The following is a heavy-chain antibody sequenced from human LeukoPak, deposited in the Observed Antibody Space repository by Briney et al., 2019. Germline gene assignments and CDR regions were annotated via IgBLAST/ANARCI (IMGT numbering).Heavy chain of an antibody. D-gene: IGHD3-10*01. Sequence: SETLSLTCTVSGGSISSSSYYWGWIRQPPGKGLEWIGSIYHSGSTYYNPSLKSRVTISVDTSKNQVFLNVNSVTAADTAVYYCAATPGRGGFEFWGQGTLVTASS. CDR1: GGSISSSSYY. J-gene: IGHJ4*02. V-gene: IGHV4-39*07. CDR3: AATPGRGGFEF. CDR2: IYHSGST.